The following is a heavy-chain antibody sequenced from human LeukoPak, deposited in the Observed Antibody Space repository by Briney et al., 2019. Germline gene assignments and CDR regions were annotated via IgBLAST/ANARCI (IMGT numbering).Heavy chain of an antibody. V-gene: IGHV1-2*02. CDR3: ARAGITMVRGVIIDHFDY. J-gene: IGHJ4*02. Sequence: RASVKVSRKASGYTFTGYYMHWVRQAPGQGLEWMGWINPNSGGTNYAQKFQGRVTMTRDTSISTAYMELSRLRSDDTAVYYCARAGITMVRGVIIDHFDYWGRGTLVTVSS. CDR1: GYTFTGYY. D-gene: IGHD3-10*01. CDR2: INPNSGGT.